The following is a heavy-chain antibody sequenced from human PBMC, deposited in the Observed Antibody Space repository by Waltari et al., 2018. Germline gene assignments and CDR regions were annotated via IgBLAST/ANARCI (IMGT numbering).Heavy chain of an antibody. D-gene: IGHD3-10*02. V-gene: IGHV4-38-2*01. Sequence: QVQLQESGPGLLKPSETLSLTCAVPDSSISSPFYWGWLRPPPGRGLEWIGSFYHSGSKYYKPSLKSRVTISVDTSRNQFSLRLSSVTAADTAVYYCTRGILFSGYMDVWGKGTTVIVSS. CDR1: DSSISSPFY. CDR2: FYHSGSK. CDR3: TRGILFSGYMDV. J-gene: IGHJ6*03.